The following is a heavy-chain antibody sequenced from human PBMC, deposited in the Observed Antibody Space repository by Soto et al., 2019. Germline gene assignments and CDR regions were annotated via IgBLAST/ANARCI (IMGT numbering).Heavy chain of an antibody. V-gene: IGHV4-39*01. CDR3: ARLHCNSPNCVPLDP. J-gene: IGHJ5*02. D-gene: IGHD2-2*01. CDR1: GGSISSVSYY. Sequence: LSLTCSVSGGSISSVSYYWGWIRQPPGKGLEWIGSIYYSGSAYYSPSLKSRVTMSVDTSKNQLSLELRSVTAADTAVYYCARLHCNSPNCVPLDPWGQGTLVTAPQ. CDR2: IYYSGSA.